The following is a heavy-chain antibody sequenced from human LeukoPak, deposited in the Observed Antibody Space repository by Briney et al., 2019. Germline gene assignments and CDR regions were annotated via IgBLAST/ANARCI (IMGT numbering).Heavy chain of an antibody. CDR3: ARGRGPYYYDSSGYINDY. CDR1: GYTFTSYY. D-gene: IGHD3-22*01. V-gene: IGHV1-46*01. J-gene: IGHJ4*02. CDR2: INPSGGST. Sequence: GASVKVSCKASGYTFTSYYMHWVRQAPGQGLEWMGIINPSGGSTSYAQKFQGRVTMTRDMSTSTVYMELSSLRSEDTAVYYCARGRGPYYYDSSGYINDYWGQGTLVTVSS.